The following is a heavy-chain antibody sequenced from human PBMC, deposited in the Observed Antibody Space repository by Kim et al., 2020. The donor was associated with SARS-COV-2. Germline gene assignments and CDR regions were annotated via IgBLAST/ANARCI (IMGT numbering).Heavy chain of an antibody. CDR3: ARSKTFDI. CDR2: INYSGST. J-gene: IGHJ3*02. D-gene: IGHD4-4*01. CDR1: GGSISTYY. V-gene: IGHV4-59*01. Sequence: SETLSLTCTVSGGSISTYYWSWIRQSPGKGLEWIGYINYSGSTNYNPSLKSRVTMSLDTSKNQFSLKLSSVTAADTAVYSCARSKTFDIWGQGTMVTVSS.